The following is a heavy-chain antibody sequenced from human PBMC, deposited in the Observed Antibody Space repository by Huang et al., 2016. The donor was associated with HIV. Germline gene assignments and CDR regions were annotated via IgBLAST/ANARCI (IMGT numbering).Heavy chain of an antibody. V-gene: IGHV3-49*05. D-gene: IGHD3-22*01. CDR1: GFTFGNYG. CDR2: IISKDYSGTK. CDR3: TRDSVYPNYYDGSGFYFDY. J-gene: IGHJ4*02. Sequence: EVQFVESGGGLVKPGRSLRLSCTASGFTFGNYGMSWFRQAPGKGLEWVGLIISKDYSGTKEDAESVKGRFTSSRDDSKSIGYLQMNSLKPEDTAVYYCTRDSVYPNYYDGSGFYFDYWGQGTLVTVSS.